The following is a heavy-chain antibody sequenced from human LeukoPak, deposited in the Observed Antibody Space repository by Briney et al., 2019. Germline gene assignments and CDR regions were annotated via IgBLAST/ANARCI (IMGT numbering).Heavy chain of an antibody. V-gene: IGHV4-59*01. CDR1: GGSISSYY. Sequence: PSETLSLTXTVSGGSISSYYWSWIRQPPGKGLEWIGYIYYSGSTNYNPSLKSRVTISVDTSKNQFSLKLSSVTAADTAVYYCARGYYRWFDPWGQGTLVTVSS. CDR3: ARGYYRWFDP. CDR2: IYYSGST. D-gene: IGHD3-16*01. J-gene: IGHJ5*02.